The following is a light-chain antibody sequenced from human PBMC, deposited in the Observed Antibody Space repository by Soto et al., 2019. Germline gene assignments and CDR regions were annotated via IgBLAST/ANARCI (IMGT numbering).Light chain of an antibody. CDR3: SSYTSSSTVV. CDR2: EVS. V-gene: IGLV2-14*01. Sequence: QSVLTQPASVSGSPGQSITISCTGTSSDVGGYNYVSWYQQHPDKAPKLMIYEVSHRPSGVSNRFSGSKSGNTASLTISGLQAEDDADYYCSSYTSSSTVVFGGGTKLTVL. CDR1: SSDVGGYNY. J-gene: IGLJ2*01.